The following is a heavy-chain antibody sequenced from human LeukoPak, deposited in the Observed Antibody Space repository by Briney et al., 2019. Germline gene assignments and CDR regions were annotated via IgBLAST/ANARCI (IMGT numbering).Heavy chain of an antibody. D-gene: IGHD3-10*01. V-gene: IGHV4-31*03. J-gene: IGHJ4*02. Sequence: SEPLSLTCNVSCVSIASNTHYGPWIRQHPETGLEWIGFISYSDPASHDPSLRSRVAFSLDTSKNPLSLQLHSVTAADTAVYYCALSRYGEALFDYWGQGSLVTVSP. CDR1: CVSIASNTHY. CDR3: ALSRYGEALFDY. CDR2: ISYSDPA.